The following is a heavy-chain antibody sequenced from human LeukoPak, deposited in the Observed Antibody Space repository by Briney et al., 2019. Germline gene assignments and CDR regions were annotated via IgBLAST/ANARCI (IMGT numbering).Heavy chain of an antibody. CDR3: AEDPEWLATYYYYYGMDV. CDR2: ISYDGSNK. J-gene: IGHJ6*02. CDR1: GFTFSSYG. V-gene: IGHV3-30*18. D-gene: IGHD6-19*01. Sequence: GGSLRLSCAASGFTFSSYGMHWVRQAPGKGLEWVAVISYDGSNKYYADSVKGRFTISRDNSKNTLFLQMNSLRAEDTAVYYCAEDPEWLATYYYYYGMDVWGQGTTVTVSS.